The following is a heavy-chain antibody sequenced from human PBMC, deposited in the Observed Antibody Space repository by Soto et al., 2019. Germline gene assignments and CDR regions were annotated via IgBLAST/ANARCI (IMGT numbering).Heavy chain of an antibody. CDR1: GYSFTSYW. V-gene: IGHV5-51*01. Sequence: PGESLKISCKGSGYSFTSYWIGWVRQMPGKGLEWMGIIYPGDSDTRYSPSFQGQVTISADKSISTAYLQWSSLKASDTAMYYCARLGKQLVLSYYYYMDVWGKGTTVTVSS. D-gene: IGHD6-6*01. J-gene: IGHJ6*03. CDR2: IYPGDSDT. CDR3: ARLGKQLVLSYYYYMDV.